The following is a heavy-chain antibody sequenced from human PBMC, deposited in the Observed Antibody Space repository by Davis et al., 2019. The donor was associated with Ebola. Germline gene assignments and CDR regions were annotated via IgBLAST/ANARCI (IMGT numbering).Heavy chain of an antibody. CDR3: AREEDSSGAWDY. V-gene: IGHV3-64*04. Sequence: GESLKISCSATGFTFSSYVMHWVRQAPGKGLEYVSVIYPDGRMTYADAVRDRITMSRDNSKNTLYLQMNSLRAEDTAVYYCAREEDSSGAWDYWGQGTLVTVSS. CDR2: IYPDGRMT. CDR1: GFTFSSYV. D-gene: IGHD3-22*01. J-gene: IGHJ4*02.